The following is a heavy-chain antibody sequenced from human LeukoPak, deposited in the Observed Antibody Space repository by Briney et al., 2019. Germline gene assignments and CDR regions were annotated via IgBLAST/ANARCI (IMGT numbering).Heavy chain of an antibody. CDR2: IYYSGST. CDR3: ARVARGGWPNYYFDY. D-gene: IGHD6-19*01. CDR1: GGSTSSYY. J-gene: IGHJ4*02. V-gene: IGHV4-59*01. Sequence: PSETLSLTCTVSGGSTSSYYWSWIRQPPGKGLEWIGYIYYSGSTNYNPSLKSRVTISVDTSKNQFSLKLSSVTAADTAVYYCARVARGGWPNYYFDYWGQGTLVTVSS.